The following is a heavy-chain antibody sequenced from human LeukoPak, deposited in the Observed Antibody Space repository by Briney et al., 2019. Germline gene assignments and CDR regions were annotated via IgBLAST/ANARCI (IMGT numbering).Heavy chain of an antibody. D-gene: IGHD3-3*01. J-gene: IGHJ5*02. CDR1: GFTFSSYG. V-gene: IGHV3-30*02. CDR2: IRYDGSNK. CDR3: AKVQHFGVDWFDP. Sequence: GGSLRLSCAASGFTFSSYGMHWVRQAPGKGLEWVAFIRYDGSNKYYADSVEGRFTISRDNSKNTLYLQMNSLRAEDTAVYYCAKVQHFGVDWFDPWGQGTLVTVSS.